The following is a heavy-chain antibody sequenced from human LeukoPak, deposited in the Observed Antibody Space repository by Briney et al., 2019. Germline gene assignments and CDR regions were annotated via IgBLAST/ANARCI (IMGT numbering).Heavy chain of an antibody. V-gene: IGHV4-39*07. J-gene: IGHJ4*02. D-gene: IGHD3-3*01. Sequence: SETLSLTCTVSGGSINSSSYYWGWIRQPPGKGLEWIGSIYYSGITYYNPSIKTRVTISADTSKNQFSLKLSSVTAADTAVYYCARASITIVGVVSPGYFDYWGQGTLVTVSS. CDR2: IYYSGIT. CDR3: ARASITIVGVVSPGYFDY. CDR1: GGSINSSSYY.